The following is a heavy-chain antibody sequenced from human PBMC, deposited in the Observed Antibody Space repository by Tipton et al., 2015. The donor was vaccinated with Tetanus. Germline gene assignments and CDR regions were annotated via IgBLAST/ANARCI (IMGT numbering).Heavy chain of an antibody. J-gene: IGHJ5*02. Sequence: TLSLTCTVSGGSMISYYWSWIRQPPGKGPEWIGQIHSSGSTNYIPSLKSRVTISLDTSKNQFSLRLTSVTAADTAVYYCARVGLVMAARRRNWFDPWGQGTLVTVSS. CDR1: GGSMISYY. CDR3: ARVGLVMAARRRNWFDP. D-gene: IGHD6-6*01. V-gene: IGHV4-59*01. CDR2: IHSSGST.